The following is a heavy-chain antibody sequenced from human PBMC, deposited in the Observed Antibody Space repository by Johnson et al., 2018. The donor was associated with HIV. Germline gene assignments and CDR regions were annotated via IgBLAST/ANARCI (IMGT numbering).Heavy chain of an antibody. Sequence: QVQLVESGGGLVQPGGSLRLSCAASGFTFDDYGMSWVRQAPGKGLEWVAVISYDGGKNSYADSVKGRFTISRDNYKNTLYLQMNSLRTEDTAVYYWARVITMIVVVIGDIWGQGTMVTVSS. CDR3: ARVITMIVVVIGDI. J-gene: IGHJ3*02. CDR1: GFTFDDYG. CDR2: ISYDGGKN. D-gene: IGHD3-22*01. V-gene: IGHV3-30*03.